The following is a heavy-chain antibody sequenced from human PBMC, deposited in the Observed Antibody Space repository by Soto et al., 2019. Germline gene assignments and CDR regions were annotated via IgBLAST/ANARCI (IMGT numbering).Heavy chain of an antibody. CDR3: ARGEGSGWSYDAFDI. D-gene: IGHD6-19*01. J-gene: IGHJ3*02. CDR2: IIPIFGTA. CDR1: GGTFSSYA. V-gene: IGHV1-69*13. Sequence: GASVKVSCKASGGTFSSYATSWVRQAPGQGLEWMGGIIPIFGTANYAQKFQGRVTITADESTSTAYMELSSLRSEDTAVYYCARGEGSGWSYDAFDIWGQGTMVTVSS.